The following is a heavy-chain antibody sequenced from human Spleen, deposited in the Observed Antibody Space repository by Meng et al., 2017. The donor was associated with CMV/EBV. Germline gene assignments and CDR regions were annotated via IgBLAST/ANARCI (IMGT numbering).Heavy chain of an antibody. V-gene: IGHV3-74*01. Sequence: GESLKISCAASGFTFSSHWMHWVRQAPGKGLVWVSRINGDGSRTDYADSVKGRFTISRDNAKNTLHLQMNSLRAEDTAVYYCARKGLIWGQGTLVTVSS. J-gene: IGHJ4*02. CDR2: INGDGSRT. CDR1: GFTFSSHW. D-gene: IGHD3-16*01. CDR3: ARKGLI.